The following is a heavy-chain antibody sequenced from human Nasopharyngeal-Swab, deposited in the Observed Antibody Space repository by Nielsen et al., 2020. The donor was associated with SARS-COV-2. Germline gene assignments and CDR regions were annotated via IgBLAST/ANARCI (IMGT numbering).Heavy chain of an antibody. J-gene: IGHJ4*02. V-gene: IGHV2-5*02. Sequence: SGPTLVKPTQTLTLTCTFSGFSLSTSGVGVGWIRQPPGKALEWLALIYWDDDKRYSPSLKSRPTITKDTSKNQVVLTMTNMDPVDTATYYCAHRRGGAMAQKPFDYWGQGTLVTVSS. CDR1: GFSLSTSGVG. CDR3: AHRRGGAMAQKPFDY. CDR2: IYWDDDK. D-gene: IGHD5-18*01.